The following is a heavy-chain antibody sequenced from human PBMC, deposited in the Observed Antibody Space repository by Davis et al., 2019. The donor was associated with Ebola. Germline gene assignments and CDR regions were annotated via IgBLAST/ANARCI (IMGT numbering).Heavy chain of an antibody. D-gene: IGHD1-26*01. CDR3: ARADYSGSYYDWYFDL. J-gene: IGHJ2*01. CDR2: ISNSRST. V-gene: IGHV4-31*03. Sequence: PSETLSLTCTVSGASISSAISSGGYFWSWIRQHPEKGLEWIGYISNSRSTSYNPSLQSRVTVSVDTSKNQFSLKLNYVTAADTAVYYCARADYSGSYYDWYFDLWGRGTLVTVSP. CDR1: GASISSAISSGGYF.